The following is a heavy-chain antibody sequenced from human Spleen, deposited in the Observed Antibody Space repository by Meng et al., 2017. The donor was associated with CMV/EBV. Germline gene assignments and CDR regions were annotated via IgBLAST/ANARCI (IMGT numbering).Heavy chain of an antibody. V-gene: IGHV1-18*01. CDR1: GYTFTSYG. D-gene: IGHD2-2*01. CDR2: ISAYNGNT. J-gene: IGHJ3*02. Sequence: ASVKVSCKASGYTFTSYGISWVRQAPGQGLEWMGWISAYNGNTNYAQKLQGRVTMTTDTSTSTAYMELSRLRSDDTAVYYCARDRDSTSGLDAFDIWGQGTMVTVSS. CDR3: ARDRDSTSGLDAFDI.